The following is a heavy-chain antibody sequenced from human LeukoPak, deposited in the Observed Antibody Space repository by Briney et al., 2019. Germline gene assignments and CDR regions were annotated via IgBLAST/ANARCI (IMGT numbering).Heavy chain of an antibody. Sequence: ASVKVSCKASGYTFTVYYMHWVRQAPGQGLEWMGWINPNSGGTNYAQKFQGRVTMTRDTSISTAYMELSRLRSDDTAVYYCARDQRVLLWFGELLSVDAFDIWGQGTMVTVSS. J-gene: IGHJ3*02. V-gene: IGHV1-2*02. CDR3: ARDQRVLLWFGELLSVDAFDI. CDR2: INPNSGGT. D-gene: IGHD3-10*01. CDR1: GYTFTVYY.